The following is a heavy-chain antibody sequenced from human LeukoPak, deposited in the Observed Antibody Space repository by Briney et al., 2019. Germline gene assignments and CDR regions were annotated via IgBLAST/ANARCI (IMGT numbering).Heavy chain of an antibody. CDR2: IIPIFGTA. V-gene: IGHV1-69*13. Sequence: PVASVKVSCKASGGTFSSYAISWVRQAPGQGLEWMGGIIPIFGTANYAQKFQGRVTITADESTSTAYMELRSLRSDDTAVYYCARTPVELDIVVVPAAMPDYWGQGTLVTVSS. CDR1: GGTFSSYA. J-gene: IGHJ4*02. CDR3: ARTPVELDIVVVPAAMPDY. D-gene: IGHD2-2*03.